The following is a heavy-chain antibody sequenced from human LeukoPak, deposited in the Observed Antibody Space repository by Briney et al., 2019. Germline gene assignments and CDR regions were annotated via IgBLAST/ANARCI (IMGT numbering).Heavy chain of an antibody. CDR2: IIPIFGTA. J-gene: IGHJ4*02. V-gene: IGHV1-69*13. D-gene: IGHD3-10*01. CDR3: ARGSLDYYGYYFDY. CDR1: GGTFSSYA. Sequence: ASVKASCKASGGTFSSYAISWVRQAPGQGLEWMGGIIPIFGTANYAQKFQGRVTITADESTSTAYMELSSLRSEDTAVYYCARGSLDYYGYYFDYWGQGTLVTVSS.